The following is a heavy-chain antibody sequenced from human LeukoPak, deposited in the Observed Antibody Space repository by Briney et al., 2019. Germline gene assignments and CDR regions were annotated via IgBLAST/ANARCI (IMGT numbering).Heavy chain of an antibody. V-gene: IGHV4-30-2*01. CDR1: GGSISSGGYS. Sequence: SETLSLTCAVSGGSISSGGYSWSWIRQPPGKGLEWIGYIYHSGSTYYNPSLKSRVTISVDRSKNRFSLKLSSVTAADTAVYYCASSQGGDFDYWGQGTLVTVSS. J-gene: IGHJ4*02. CDR2: IYHSGST. CDR3: ASSQGGDFDY. D-gene: IGHD3-16*01.